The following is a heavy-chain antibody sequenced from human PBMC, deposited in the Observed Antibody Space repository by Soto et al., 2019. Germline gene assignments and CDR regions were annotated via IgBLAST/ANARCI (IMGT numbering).Heavy chain of an antibody. CDR3: AKIEYASSWYYYGMDV. D-gene: IGHD6-13*01. CDR2: ISGSGGST. Sequence: EVQLLESGGGLVQPGGSLRLSCAASGFTFSSYAMSWVRQAPGKGLEWVSVISGSGGSTYYADSVKGQFTISRDNSKNTLYVQMNSLRAEDTAVYYCAKIEYASSWYYYGMDVWGQGTTVTVSS. V-gene: IGHV3-23*01. J-gene: IGHJ6*02. CDR1: GFTFSSYA.